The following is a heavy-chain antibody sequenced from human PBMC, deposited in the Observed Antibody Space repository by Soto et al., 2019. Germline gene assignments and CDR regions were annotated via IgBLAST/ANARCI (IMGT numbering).Heavy chain of an antibody. CDR3: ARSHTEYYDILTGYLLGGWFDP. CDR2: IYYSGST. J-gene: IGHJ5*02. D-gene: IGHD3-9*01. V-gene: IGHV4-31*03. CDR1: GGSISSGGYY. Sequence: QVQLQESGPGLVKPSQTLSLTCTVSGGSISSGGYYWSWIRQHPGKGLEWIGYIYYSGSTYYNPSLKSRVTISVDTSKNQFSLKLSSVTAADTAVYYCARSHTEYYDILTGYLLGGWFDPWGQGTLVTVSS.